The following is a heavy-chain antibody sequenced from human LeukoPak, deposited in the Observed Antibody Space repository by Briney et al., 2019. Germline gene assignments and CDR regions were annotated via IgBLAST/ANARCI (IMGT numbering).Heavy chain of an antibody. V-gene: IGHV3-23*01. CDR1: GFTFSSYE. J-gene: IGHJ5*02. Sequence: GGSLRLSCAASGFTFSSYEMNWVRQAPGRGLEWVSAISASGDRTYYADSVKGRFTISRDNSKNTLYLQMNSLRAEDTAVYSCAKNGEVLSWFDPWGQGTLVTVSS. D-gene: IGHD3-10*01. CDR3: AKNGEVLSWFDP. CDR2: ISASGDRT.